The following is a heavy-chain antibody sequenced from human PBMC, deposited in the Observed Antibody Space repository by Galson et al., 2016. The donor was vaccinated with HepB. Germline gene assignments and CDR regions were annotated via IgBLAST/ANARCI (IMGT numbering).Heavy chain of an antibody. CDR2: LSGSGGST. J-gene: IGHJ5*02. CDR3: AKDGVWLRRGWFDP. Sequence: SLRLSCAASGFTFNSYAMNWVRQAPGKGLGWVSALSGSGGSTYYADSVKGRFTISRDNSKNTLYLQMNSLRADDTAVYYCAKDGVWLRRGWFDPWGQGTLVTVSS. V-gene: IGHV3-23*01. D-gene: IGHD5-12*01. CDR1: GFTFNSYA.